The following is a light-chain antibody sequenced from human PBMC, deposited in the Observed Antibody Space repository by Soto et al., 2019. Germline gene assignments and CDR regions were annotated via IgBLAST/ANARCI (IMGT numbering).Light chain of an antibody. V-gene: IGLV2-23*01. CDR1: SSDVGSYNL. Sequence: QSALTQPASVSGSPGQSITISCTGTSSDVGSYNLVSWYQQHPGKAPKLMIYEGSRRPSGVSNRFSGSKSGNTASLTISGLQAEDEADYYCCSYEDSSTFVVFXGGTKRTVL. J-gene: IGLJ2*01. CDR3: CSYEDSSTFVV. CDR2: EGS.